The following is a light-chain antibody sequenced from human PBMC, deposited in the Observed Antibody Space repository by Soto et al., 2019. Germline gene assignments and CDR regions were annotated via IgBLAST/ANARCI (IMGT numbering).Light chain of an antibody. V-gene: IGKV3-15*01. Sequence: EKVMAQSPATLSLSPGERATLSCRARQTVNKKLAWEKQKPSQPPKPLIYDAYNKDTGNPDRFRGSGSGTEFTLTISSLQSEDFAIYYCQQYNNWPPSFGQGTKVDNK. CDR1: QTVNKK. CDR3: QQYNNWPPS. CDR2: DAY. J-gene: IGKJ1*01.